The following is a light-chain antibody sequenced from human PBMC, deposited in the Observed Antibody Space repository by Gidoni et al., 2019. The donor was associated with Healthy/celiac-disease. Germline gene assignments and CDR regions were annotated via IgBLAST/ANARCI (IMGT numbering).Light chain of an antibody. CDR3: AAWDDSLNEWV. CDR2: YDD. V-gene: IGLV1-36*01. CDR1: SSNIGNNA. J-gene: IGLJ3*02. Sequence: QSVLTQPPSVSEAPRQRVTISCSGSSSNIGNNAVNWYQQLPGKAPKLLIYYDDLLPSGVSDRFSGSKSGTSASLAISGLQSEEEADYYCAAWDDSLNEWVFGGGTKLTVL.